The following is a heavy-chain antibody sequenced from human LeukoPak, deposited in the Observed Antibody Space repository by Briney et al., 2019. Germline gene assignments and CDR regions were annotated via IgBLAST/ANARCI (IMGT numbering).Heavy chain of an antibody. Sequence: PGGSLRLSCAVSGFTVSSIYMSWVRQAPGKGLEWVSFIYNDGNTYYADSMKGRFSISRDSSRNTLYLQMNSLRVEDSAVYYCAKGSYYDSSGSFYFDYWGQGTLVTVSS. D-gene: IGHD3-22*01. CDR2: IYNDGNT. CDR1: GFTVSSIY. J-gene: IGHJ4*02. CDR3: AKGSYYDSSGSFYFDY. V-gene: IGHV3-53*01.